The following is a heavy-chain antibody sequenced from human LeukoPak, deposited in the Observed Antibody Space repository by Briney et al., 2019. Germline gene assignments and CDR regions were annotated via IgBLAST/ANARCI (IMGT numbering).Heavy chain of an antibody. J-gene: IGHJ5*02. D-gene: IGHD3-10*01. CDR1: GGTFSSYA. CDR3: ARYGSETAVGWFDP. Sequence: SVKVSCKASGGTFSSYAISWVRQAPGQGLEWMGGIIPIFGTANYAQKFQGRVTITADESTSTAYMELSSLRSEDTAVYYCARYGSETAVGWFDPWGQGTLVTVSS. V-gene: IGHV1-69*13. CDR2: IIPIFGTA.